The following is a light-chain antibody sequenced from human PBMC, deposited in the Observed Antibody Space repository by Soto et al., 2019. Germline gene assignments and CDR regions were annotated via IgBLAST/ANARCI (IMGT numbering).Light chain of an antibody. V-gene: IGKV1-5*03. J-gene: IGKJ4*01. CDR3: QQYDSYST. CDR1: QSIKSW. CDR2: KAS. Sequence: DIQMTQFPSTLSASVGDRVTITCLASQSIKSWLAWYQQKPGKAPNLLIYKASSLPSGVPSRFSGSGYGTELTLTISSLQPDEIATYYCQQYDSYSTFGGGTKVQIK.